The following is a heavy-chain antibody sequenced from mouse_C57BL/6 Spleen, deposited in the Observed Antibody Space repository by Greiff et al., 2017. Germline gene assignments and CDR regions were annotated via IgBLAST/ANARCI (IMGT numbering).Heavy chain of an antibody. CDR3: ARDQIPDDYYYYYAMDD. Sequence: EVHLVESGGGLVKPGGSLKLSCAASGFTFSSYAMSWVRQTPEKRLEWVATISDGGSYTYYPDNVKGRFTISRDNAKNNLYLQMSHLKSEDTAMYYCARDQIPDDYYYYYAMDDWGQGTSVTVSS. J-gene: IGHJ4*01. V-gene: IGHV5-4*01. D-gene: IGHD2-3*01. CDR1: GFTFSSYA. CDR2: ISDGGSYT.